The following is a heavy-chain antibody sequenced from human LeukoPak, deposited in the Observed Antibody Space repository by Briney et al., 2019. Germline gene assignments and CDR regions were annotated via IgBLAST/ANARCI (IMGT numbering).Heavy chain of an antibody. CDR2: ISGSGST. Sequence: SETLSLTCSVSGDSISYFYWSWIRQAAGKGLEWIGRISGSGSTDYNASLKSRVTMSVDTSKNQLSLKVISVTAADTAVYYCAALRWATNSAIQISKKRDYWGQGTLVTVSS. CDR1: GDSISYFY. D-gene: IGHD4-23*01. J-gene: IGHJ4*02. CDR3: AALRWATNSAIQISKKRDY. V-gene: IGHV4-4*07.